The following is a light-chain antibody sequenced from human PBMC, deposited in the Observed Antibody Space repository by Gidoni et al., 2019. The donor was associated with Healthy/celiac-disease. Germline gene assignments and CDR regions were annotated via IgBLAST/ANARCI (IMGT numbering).Light chain of an antibody. CDR3: QQYLSFWT. Sequence: EIVLTQSPGTLSLSPGERATLSCRASQSVSSYLAWYQQKPGQAPRLLLYTASNRATGIPDRFSGSGSGTDFTLTISRLEPEDFAVYYCQQYLSFWTFGQGTKVEIK. CDR2: TAS. CDR1: QSVSSY. J-gene: IGKJ1*01. V-gene: IGKV3-20*01.